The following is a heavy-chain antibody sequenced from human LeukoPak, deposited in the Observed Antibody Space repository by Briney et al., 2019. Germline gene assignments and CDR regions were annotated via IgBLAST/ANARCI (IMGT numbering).Heavy chain of an antibody. Sequence: GGSLRLSCAASGFTSSNAWMSWVRQAPGKGLEWVGRIKSKTDGGTTDYAAPVKGRFTISRDDSKNTLYLQMNSLKTEDTAVYYCTTDDYYHSGVDYPGFDYWGQGTLVTVSS. CDR2: IKSKTDGGTT. CDR3: TTDDYYHSGVDYPGFDY. CDR1: GFTSSNAW. V-gene: IGHV3-15*01. D-gene: IGHD3-22*01. J-gene: IGHJ4*02.